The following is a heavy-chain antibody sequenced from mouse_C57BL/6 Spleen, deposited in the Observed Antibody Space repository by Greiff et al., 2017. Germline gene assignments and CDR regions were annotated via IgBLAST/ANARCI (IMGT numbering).Heavy chain of an antibody. J-gene: IGHJ1*03. D-gene: IGHD2-2*01. V-gene: IGHV7-3*01. CDR3: ARVRSTMVTTWYFDV. CDR1: GFTFTDYY. Sequence: EVKLVESGGGLVQPGGSLSLSCAASGFTFTDYYMSWVRQPPGKALEWLGFIRNKANGYTTEYSASVKGRFTISRDNSQSILHLQMNALRAEDSATYYCARVRSTMVTTWYFDVWGTGTTVTVSS. CDR2: IRNKANGYTT.